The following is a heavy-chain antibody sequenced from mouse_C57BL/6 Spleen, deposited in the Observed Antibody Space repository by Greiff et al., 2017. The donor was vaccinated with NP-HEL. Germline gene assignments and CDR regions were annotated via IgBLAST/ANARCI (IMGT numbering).Heavy chain of an antibody. CDR2: ISYDGSN. V-gene: IGHV3-6*01. J-gene: IGHJ3*01. D-gene: IGHD1-1*01. CDR1: GYSITSGYY. Sequence: EVQLQESGPGLVKPSQSLSLTCSVTGYSITSGYYWNWIRQFPGNKLEWMGYISYDGSNNYNPSLKNRISITRDTSKNQFFLKLNSVTTEDTATYYCARGGGYYGGFAYWGQGTLVTVSA. CDR3: ARGGGYYGGFAY.